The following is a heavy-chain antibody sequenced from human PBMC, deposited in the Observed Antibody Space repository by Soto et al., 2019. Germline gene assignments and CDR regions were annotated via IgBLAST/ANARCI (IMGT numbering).Heavy chain of an antibody. J-gene: IGHJ4*02. CDR2: IGTTDDT. CDR3: VRPGYSYEYSFHY. V-gene: IGHV3-13*01. CDR1: GFTFSNYD. D-gene: IGHD5-18*01. Sequence: GGSLRLSCVASGFTFSNYDMHWVRQTTGKGLEWVSGIGTTDDTYYPAFVKGRFTISRENAENSLYLLMSSLRVEDTAVYYCVRPGYSYEYSFHYWGQGTLVTVSS.